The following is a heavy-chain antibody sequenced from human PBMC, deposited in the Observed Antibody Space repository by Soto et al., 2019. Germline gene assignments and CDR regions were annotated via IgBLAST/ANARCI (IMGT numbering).Heavy chain of an antibody. J-gene: IGHJ4*02. D-gene: IGHD1-26*01. Sequence: EAQLMESGGALVQPGGSLRLSCVASGFSFSSHSVTWVRQAPGKGPEWVSTISGSGGNIYYVDSVKGRFTISRDKSKNTLYLQMNSLRAEDAALYYCAKSHLGARAPFAYWGQGTLVTVSS. CDR3: AKSHLGARAPFAY. V-gene: IGHV3-23*01. CDR2: ISGSGGNI. CDR1: GFSFSSHS.